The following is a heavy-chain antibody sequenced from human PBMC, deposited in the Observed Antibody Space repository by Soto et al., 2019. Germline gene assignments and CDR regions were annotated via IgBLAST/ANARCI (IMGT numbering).Heavy chain of an antibody. CDR3: ARDGRIAATKGALYNWFDP. D-gene: IGHD6-13*01. CDR1: GFTFSSYG. J-gene: IGHJ5*02. Sequence: QVQLVESGGGVVQPGRSLRISCAASGFTFSSYGMHWVRQAPGKGLEWVAVISYDGTNKYYVDSVEGRFTISRDNSKNTLYLQINSLRAEDTAVYYCARDGRIAATKGALYNWFDPWGQGTLVTVSS. V-gene: IGHV3-30*03. CDR2: ISYDGTNK.